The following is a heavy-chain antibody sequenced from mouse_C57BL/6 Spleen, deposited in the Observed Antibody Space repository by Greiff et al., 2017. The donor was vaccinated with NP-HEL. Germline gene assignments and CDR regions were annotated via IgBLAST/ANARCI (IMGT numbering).Heavy chain of an antibody. Sequence: VQLQQSGPELVKPGASVKISCKASGYTFTDYYINWVKQRPGQGLEWIARIYPGSGNTYYNEKFKGNATLTAEKSSSTAYMPLSSLTSEDSAVYFCAKGYGSGVAYWGQGTLVTVSA. J-gene: IGHJ3*01. CDR1: GYTFTDYY. CDR2: IYPGSGNT. V-gene: IGHV1-76*01. D-gene: IGHD1-1*01. CDR3: AKGYGSGVAY.